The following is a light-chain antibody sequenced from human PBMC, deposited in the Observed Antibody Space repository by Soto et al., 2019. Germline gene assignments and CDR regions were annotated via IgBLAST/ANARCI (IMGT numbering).Light chain of an antibody. V-gene: IGKV1-12*01. Sequence: DIQMTQSPSSVSASVGDRDTITCRASQGISSWLAWYQQKPVKAPKLLIYAASSLQSGVPSRFSGSGAGTAFTLPISSLQPAEFATYYGQQANSYPLTFGGGTKVESK. J-gene: IGKJ4*01. CDR3: QQANSYPLT. CDR2: AAS. CDR1: QGISSW.